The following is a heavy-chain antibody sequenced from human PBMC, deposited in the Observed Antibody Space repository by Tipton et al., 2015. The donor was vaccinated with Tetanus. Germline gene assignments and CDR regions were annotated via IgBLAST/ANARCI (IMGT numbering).Heavy chain of an antibody. J-gene: IGHJ5*02. CDR3: ARGGRYDYGVQGWFDP. Sequence: TLSLTCTVSGSSISSYYWSWIRQPPGKGLEWIGYIYYSGSTNYNPSLKSRVTISVDTSKNQFSLKLSSVTAADTAVYYCARGGRYDYGVQGWFDPWGQGTLVTVSS. CDR1: GSSISSYY. CDR2: IYYSGST. D-gene: IGHD4-17*01. V-gene: IGHV4-59*01.